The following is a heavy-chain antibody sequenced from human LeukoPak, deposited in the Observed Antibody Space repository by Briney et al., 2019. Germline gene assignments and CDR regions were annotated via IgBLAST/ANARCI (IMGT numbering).Heavy chain of an antibody. Sequence: ASVKVSCKASGYTFTSYYMHWVRQAPGQGLEWMGIINPSGGSTSYAQKFQGRVTMTRDMSTSTVYMELSSLRSEDTAVYYCARDPSMTIFGVVNWFDPWGQGTLVTVSS. D-gene: IGHD3-3*01. J-gene: IGHJ5*02. CDR2: INPSGGST. CDR3: ARDPSMTIFGVVNWFDP. V-gene: IGHV1-46*01. CDR1: GYTFTSYY.